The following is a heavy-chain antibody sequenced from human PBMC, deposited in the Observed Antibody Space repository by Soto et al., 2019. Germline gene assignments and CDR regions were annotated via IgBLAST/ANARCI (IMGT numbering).Heavy chain of an antibody. V-gene: IGHV4-61*01. J-gene: IGHJ4*02. Sequence: QVQLQESGPGLVKPSETLSLTCTVSGGSVSSGYYSWTWIRQPPGKGLEWIGYIYYSGSTNYNPSLKSRVTISVDTSKNQFSLKLSSVTAADTAVYYCARAHYDSGGYCYIFDYWGQGTLATVSS. D-gene: IGHD3-22*01. CDR1: GGSVSSGYYS. CDR3: ARAHYDSGGYCYIFDY. CDR2: IYYSGST.